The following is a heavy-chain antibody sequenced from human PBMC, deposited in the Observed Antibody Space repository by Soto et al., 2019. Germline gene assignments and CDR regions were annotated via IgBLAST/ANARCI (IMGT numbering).Heavy chain of an antibody. CDR3: ARDSGLDGYNRGFPY. Sequence: GASVKVSCKASGYTFTSYGISWVRQAPGQGLEWMGWISAYNGNTNYAQKLQGRVTMTTDTSTSTAYMELRSLRSDDTAVYYCARDSGLDGYNRGFPYWGQGTLVTVSS. CDR2: ISAYNGNT. J-gene: IGHJ4*02. CDR1: GYTFTSYG. D-gene: IGHD5-12*01. V-gene: IGHV1-18*01.